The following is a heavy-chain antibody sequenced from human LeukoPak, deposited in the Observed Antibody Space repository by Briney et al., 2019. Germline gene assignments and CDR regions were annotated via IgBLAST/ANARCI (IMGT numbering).Heavy chain of an antibody. CDR3: ARNGPYTSGGSYYFDY. D-gene: IGHD3-16*01. V-gene: IGHV1-18*01. CDR1: GYTFTSYG. J-gene: IGHJ4*02. CDR2: TSGYNGNT. Sequence: ASVKVSCKASGYTFTSYGISWVRQAAGQGLEWMGWTSGYNGNTNYAQKLRGRATMTTDTSTSTAYMEVRSLRSDDTAVYYCARNGPYTSGGSYYFDYWGQGTLVTVSS.